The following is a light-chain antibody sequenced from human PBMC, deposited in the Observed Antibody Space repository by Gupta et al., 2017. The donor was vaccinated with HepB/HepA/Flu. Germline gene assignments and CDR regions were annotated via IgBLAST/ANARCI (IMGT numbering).Light chain of an antibody. V-gene: IGKV3-20*01. CDR3: QQYGTAPV. CDR1: QNVVTNF. CDR2: GAS. J-gene: IGKJ4*01. Sequence: EIVLTQSPGTLSLSPGESATLSCKASQNVVTNFLAWYQQRPGQAPRRLIYGASNRATGIPDRFTGSGSGTDFTLTITRLEPEDSAVYYCQQYGTAPVFGGGTKVEIK.